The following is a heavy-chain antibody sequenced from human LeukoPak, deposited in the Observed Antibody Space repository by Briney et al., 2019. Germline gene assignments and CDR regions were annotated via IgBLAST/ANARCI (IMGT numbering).Heavy chain of an antibody. D-gene: IGHD3-10*01. J-gene: IGHJ6*02. CDR2: ISSSSSYI. CDR1: GFTFSSYS. V-gene: IGHV3-21*01. CDR3: ARDRYYGSGSWSYYYGMDV. Sequence: GGSLRLSCAASGFTFSSYSMNWVRQAPGKGLEWVSSISSSSSYIYYADSVKGRFTISRDNAKNSPYLQMNSLRAEDTAVYYRARDRYYGSGSWSYYYGMDVWGQGTTVTVSS.